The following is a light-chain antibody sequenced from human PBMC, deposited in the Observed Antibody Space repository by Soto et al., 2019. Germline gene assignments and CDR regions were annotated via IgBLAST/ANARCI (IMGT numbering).Light chain of an antibody. CDR2: GAS. CDR1: QAISHY. V-gene: IGKV1-17*03. Sequence: DIQMTQSPSATSASVGDRVTITCRASQAISHYLAWFHQRPGKVPKRLIYGASTLESGVPSRFSGSGSGTEFTLTISSLRPEDFGTYYCLQHNTYPLSFGGGTKVDIK. CDR3: LQHNTYPLS. J-gene: IGKJ4*01.